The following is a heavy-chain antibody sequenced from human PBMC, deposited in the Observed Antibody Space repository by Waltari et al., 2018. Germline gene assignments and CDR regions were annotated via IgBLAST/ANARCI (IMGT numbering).Heavy chain of an antibody. D-gene: IGHD3-3*01. CDR2: VYHSGTT. V-gene: IGHV4-38-2*02. Sequence: QVQLQESGPGLVKPSETLSLTCTVSGYSISSGYYWGWIRQPPGKGLEWIGCVYHSGTTYYNPSLKSRVTISVDTSKGQFSLRLTSVTAADAAVYYCASVDDFWSGYRSYFYYMDVWGKGTTVTVSS. CDR1: GYSISSGYY. CDR3: ASVDDFWSGYRSYFYYMDV. J-gene: IGHJ6*03.